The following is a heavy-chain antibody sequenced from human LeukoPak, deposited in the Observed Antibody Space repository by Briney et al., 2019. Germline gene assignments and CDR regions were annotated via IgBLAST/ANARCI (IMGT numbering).Heavy chain of an antibody. CDR3: ASERGYCSGGSCTSSHFDY. Sequence: GGSLRLSCAASSGFTFSNYWRHWFRRAPGRGLVWVSRINSDGSSTTYADSVKGRFTISRDNAKNTLYLQMNSLRAEDTAVYYCASERGYCSGGSCTSSHFDYWGQGALVTVSS. J-gene: IGHJ4*02. CDR2: INSDGSST. V-gene: IGHV3-74*01. D-gene: IGHD2-15*01. CDR1: GFTFSNYW.